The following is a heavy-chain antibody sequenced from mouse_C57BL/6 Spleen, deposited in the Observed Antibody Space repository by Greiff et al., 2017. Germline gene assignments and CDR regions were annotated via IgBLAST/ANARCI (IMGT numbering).Heavy chain of an antibody. CDR1: GFTFSSYA. D-gene: IGHD2-3*01. V-gene: IGHV5-9-1*02. Sequence: EVQLVESGEGLVKPGGSLKLSCAASGFTFSSYAMSWVRQTPEKRLEWVAYISSGGDYIYYADTVKGRFTISRDNARNTLYLQMSSLKSEDTAMYYCTREGGYDGYYGYYFDYWGQGTTLTVSS. CDR3: TREGGYDGYYGYYFDY. CDR2: ISSGGDYI. J-gene: IGHJ2*01.